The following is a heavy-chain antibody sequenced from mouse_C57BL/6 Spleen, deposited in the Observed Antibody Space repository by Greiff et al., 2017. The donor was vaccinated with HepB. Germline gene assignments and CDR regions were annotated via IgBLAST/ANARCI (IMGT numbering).Heavy chain of an antibody. D-gene: IGHD3-2*02. V-gene: IGHV1-7*01. CDR1: GYTFTSYW. Sequence: VQLQQSGAELAKPGASVKLSCKASGYTFTSYWMHWVKQRPGQGLEWIGYINPSSGYTKYNQKFKDKATLTADKSSSTAYMQLSSLTYEDSAVYYCAIILDSSGSWFAYWGQGTLVTVSA. CDR2: INPSSGYT. CDR3: AIILDSSGSWFAY. J-gene: IGHJ3*01.